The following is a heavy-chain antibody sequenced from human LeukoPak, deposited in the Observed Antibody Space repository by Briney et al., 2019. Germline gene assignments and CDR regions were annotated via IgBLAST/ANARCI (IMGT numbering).Heavy chain of an antibody. J-gene: IGHJ6*03. CDR2: IYYSGST. CDR1: GGSISSGGYS. D-gene: IGHD6-13*01. Sequence: SQTLSLTCAVSGGSISSGGYSWSWIRQPPGKGLEWIGYIYYSGSTNYNPSLKSRVTISVDTSKNQFSLKLSSVTAADTAVYYCARGIAARIGVVYYYYMDVWGKGTTVTVSS. V-gene: IGHV4-30-4*07. CDR3: ARGIAARIGVVYYYYMDV.